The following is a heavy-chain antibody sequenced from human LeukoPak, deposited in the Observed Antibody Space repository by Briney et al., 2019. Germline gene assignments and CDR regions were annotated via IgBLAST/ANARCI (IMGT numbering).Heavy chain of an antibody. Sequence: SETLSLTCTVSGGSISSYYWSWIRQPPGKGLEWIGYIYYSGSTNYNPSLKSRVTISVDTSKNQFSLKLSSVPAADTAVDYCARGGGAYGSGSYYPNWFDPWGQGTLVTVSS. V-gene: IGHV4-59*01. D-gene: IGHD3-10*01. J-gene: IGHJ5*02. CDR1: GGSISSYY. CDR2: IYYSGST. CDR3: ARGGGAYGSGSYYPNWFDP.